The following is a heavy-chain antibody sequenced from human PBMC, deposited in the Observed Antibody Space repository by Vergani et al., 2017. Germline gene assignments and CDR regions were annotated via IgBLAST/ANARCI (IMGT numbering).Heavy chain of an antibody. CDR1: GFTFGSFG. D-gene: IGHD3-3*01. CDR3: ARDLRLMYNRFDP. CDR2: IWYDGRNK. Sequence: QVHLVESGGGVVQPGRSLRLSCAASGFTFGSFGMHWVRQAPGKGLEWVVVIWYDGRNKQYADSLKGRFTVSRDNSQSTLYLQMNSLRAEDTAMYYCARDLRLMYNRFDPWGQGTLVTVSS. J-gene: IGHJ5*02. V-gene: IGHV3-33*01.